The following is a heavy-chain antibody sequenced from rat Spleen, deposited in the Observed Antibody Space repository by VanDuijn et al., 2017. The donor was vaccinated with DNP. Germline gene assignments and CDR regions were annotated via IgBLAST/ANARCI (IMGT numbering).Heavy chain of an antibody. J-gene: IGHJ1*01. CDR3: TTSDWYFDF. CDR2: ISYDGGST. Sequence: EVQLVESGGGLVQPGRSLKLSCAASGFTFSDHNMAWVRQAPKKGLEWVAYISYDGGSTYYRDSVKGRFTISRDNAKSTLYLQMDSLRSEDTATYYCTTSDWYFDFWGPGTMVTVSS. V-gene: IGHV5-20*01. CDR1: GFTFSDHN.